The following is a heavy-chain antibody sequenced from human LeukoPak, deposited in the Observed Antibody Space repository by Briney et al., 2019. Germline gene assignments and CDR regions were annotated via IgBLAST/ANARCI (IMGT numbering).Heavy chain of an antibody. CDR2: IWFDGSNK. J-gene: IGHJ4*02. V-gene: IGHV3-33*01. CDR1: GFTFISYG. D-gene: IGHD3-9*01. CDR3: ARDLNVRNYDILTGNAPDY. Sequence: GGSLRLSCAASGFTFISYGLHWVGQAPGKGLEGVAVIWFDGSNKYYADSVKGRFTISRDNSKNTLYLQMNSLRAEDTAVYYCARDLNVRNYDILTGNAPDYWGQGTLVTVSS.